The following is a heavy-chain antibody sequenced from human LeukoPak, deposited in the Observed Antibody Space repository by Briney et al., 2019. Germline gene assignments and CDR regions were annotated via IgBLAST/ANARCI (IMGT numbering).Heavy chain of an antibody. V-gene: IGHV3-66*01. D-gene: IGHD3-10*01. Sequence: GGSLRPSCAASGFTVSSNYMSWVRQAPGKGLEWVSVIYSGGSTYYADSVKGRFTISRDNSKNTLYLQMNSLRAEDTAAYYCAREDSGSYYSPYDYWGQGTLVTVSS. CDR1: GFTVSSNY. J-gene: IGHJ4*02. CDR2: IYSGGST. CDR3: AREDSGSYYSPYDY.